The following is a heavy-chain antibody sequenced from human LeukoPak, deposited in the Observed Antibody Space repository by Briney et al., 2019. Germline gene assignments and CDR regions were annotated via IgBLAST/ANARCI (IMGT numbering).Heavy chain of an antibody. CDR3: ARGERGYSYGYGDY. CDR2: LNSDGTYT. CDR1: EFTFSKYR. D-gene: IGHD5-18*01. J-gene: IGHJ4*02. V-gene: IGHV3-74*01. Sequence: GGSLRLSCAASEFTFSKYRMHWPRHAPGKGLVWVSRLNSDGTYTSYADSVKGRFTMSRDNAKNTLYLQMNSLRAEDTAVYYCARGERGYSYGYGDYWGQGTLVTVSS.